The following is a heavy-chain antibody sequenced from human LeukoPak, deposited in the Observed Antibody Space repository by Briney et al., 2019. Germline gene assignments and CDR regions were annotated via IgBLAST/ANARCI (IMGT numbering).Heavy chain of an antibody. D-gene: IGHD1-26*01. CDR3: ARSGDYFEY. J-gene: IGHJ4*02. CDR2: IYPGDSEA. V-gene: IGHV5-51*01. Sequence: GDSLKISCKGSGYNFGDHYVAWVRQMPGKGLEWMGDIYPGDSEARYSPSFQGQVTISADKSIATAYLLWSSLKASDTAIYYCARSGDYFEYWGQGTLVTVSS. CDR1: GYNFGDHY.